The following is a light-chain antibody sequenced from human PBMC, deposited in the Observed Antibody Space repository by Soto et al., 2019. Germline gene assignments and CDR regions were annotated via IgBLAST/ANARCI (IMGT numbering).Light chain of an antibody. V-gene: IGKV3-15*01. CDR1: QSISSN. J-gene: IGKJ4*01. Sequence: EIVMTQSPATLSVSPGERATLFCRASQSISSNLAWYQQKAGQAPRLLIYGTSTSATGIPARFSGSGSGTEFTLTISSLQSEDVAVYYCQQYNNWPPLTFGGGTKVEIK. CDR2: GTS. CDR3: QQYNNWPPLT.